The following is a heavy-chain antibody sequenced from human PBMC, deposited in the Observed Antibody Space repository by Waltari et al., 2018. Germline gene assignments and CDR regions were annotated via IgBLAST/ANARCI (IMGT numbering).Heavy chain of an antibody. CDR2: IKHSGQI. V-gene: IGHV4-34*01. D-gene: IGHD3-9*01. Sequence: QVQLQQWGAGLLKPSETLSLTCAVYGESFSGYYWIWTRQPPGKGLEWIGQIKHSGQINYNPSLKSRVTISADTSKDHFSLNLTSVTAADTAVYYCARGKTGYSHGFDVWGQGHTVTVS. CDR1: GESFSGYY. J-gene: IGHJ6*02. CDR3: ARGKTGYSHGFDV.